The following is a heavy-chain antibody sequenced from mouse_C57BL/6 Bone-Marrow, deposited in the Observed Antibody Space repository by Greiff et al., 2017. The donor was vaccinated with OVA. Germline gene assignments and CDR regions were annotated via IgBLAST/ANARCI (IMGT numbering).Heavy chain of an antibody. D-gene: IGHD2-5*01. CDR1: GYTFTDYE. CDR2: IDPETGGT. J-gene: IGHJ2*01. V-gene: IGHV1-15*01. Sequence: QVQLQQSGAELVRPGASVTLSFKASGYTFTDYEMHWVKQTPVHGLEWIGAIDPETGGTAYNQKFKGKAILTADKSSSTAYMELRSLTSEDSAVYYCTRSYSNYGDFDYWGQGTTLTVSS. CDR3: TRSYSNYGDFDY.